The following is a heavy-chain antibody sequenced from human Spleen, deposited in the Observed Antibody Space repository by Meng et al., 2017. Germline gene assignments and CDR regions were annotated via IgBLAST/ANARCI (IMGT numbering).Heavy chain of an antibody. CDR3: ARDSLMISVRGVNNRYEYRFDP. J-gene: IGHJ5*02. Sequence: GSLRLSCTVSGGSISSGGYYWSWIRQHPGKGLEWIGYIYYSGSTNYNPSLKSRVTISVDTSKNQFSLNLSSVTAADTAAYYCARDSLMISVRGVNNRYEYRFDPWGQGTLVTVSS. V-gene: IGHV4-61*08. D-gene: IGHD3-16*01. CDR1: GGSISSGGYY. CDR2: IYYSGST.